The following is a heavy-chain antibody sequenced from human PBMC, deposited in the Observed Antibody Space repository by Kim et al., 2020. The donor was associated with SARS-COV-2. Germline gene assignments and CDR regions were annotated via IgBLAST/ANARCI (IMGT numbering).Heavy chain of an antibody. CDR3: AKALGSYCSGGSCYSFGFDY. CDR2: ISWNSGSI. J-gene: IGHJ4*02. D-gene: IGHD2-15*01. CDR1: GFTFGDYA. V-gene: IGHV3-9*01. Sequence: GGSLRLSCAASGFTFGDYAMHWVRQAPGKGLEWVSGISWNSGSIGYADSVKGRFTISRDNAKNSLYLQMNSLRAEDTALYYCAKALGSYCSGGSCYSFGFDYWGQGTLVTVSS.